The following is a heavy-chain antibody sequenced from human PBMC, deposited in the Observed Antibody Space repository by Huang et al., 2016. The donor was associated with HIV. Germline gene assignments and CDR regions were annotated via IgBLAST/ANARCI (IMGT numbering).Heavy chain of an antibody. D-gene: IGHD3-16*01. J-gene: IGHJ4*02. V-gene: IGHV1-69*01. CDR2: IIPLFRAP. Sequence: QVQLEQSGPAVRKPGSSVKVSCQASGGSFSDQIISWVRQAPGQRFEWMGGIIPLFRAPAYAQEFKGRVTMTADESTATIYMELNSLTSEDTAVYYWAMSLRYQYDSRSYWGRYFDYWGQGTLVTVSS. CDR3: AMSLRYQYDSRSYWGRYFDY. CDR1: GGSFSDQI.